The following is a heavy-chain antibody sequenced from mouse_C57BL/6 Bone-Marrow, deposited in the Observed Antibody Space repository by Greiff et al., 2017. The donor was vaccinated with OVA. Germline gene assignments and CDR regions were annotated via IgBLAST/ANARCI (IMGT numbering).Heavy chain of an antibody. D-gene: IGHD2-4*01. CDR2: ISSGSSTI. CDR3: ARGGLYDCPSMDY. J-gene: IGHJ4*01. CDR1: GFTFSDYG. V-gene: IGHV5-17*01. Sequence: EVQVVESGGGLVKPGGSLKLSCAASGFTFSDYGMHWVRQAPEKGLEWVAYISSGSSTIYYADTVKGRFTISRDNAKNTLFLQMTSLRSEDTAMYYCARGGLYDCPSMDYWGQGTSVTVSS.